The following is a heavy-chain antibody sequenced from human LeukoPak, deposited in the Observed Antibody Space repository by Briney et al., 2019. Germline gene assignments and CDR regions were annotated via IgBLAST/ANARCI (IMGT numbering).Heavy chain of an antibody. CDR2: IIPIFGIA. CDR1: GGTFSSYA. Sequence: SVKVSCKASGGTFSSYAISWVRQAPGQGLEWMGRIIPIFGIANYAQKFQGRVTITADKSTSTAYMELSSLRSEDTAVYYCAREKDGGTHGYSQHWGQGNLVTVSS. CDR3: AREKDGGTHGYSQH. D-gene: IGHD4-23*01. J-gene: IGHJ1*01. V-gene: IGHV1-69*04.